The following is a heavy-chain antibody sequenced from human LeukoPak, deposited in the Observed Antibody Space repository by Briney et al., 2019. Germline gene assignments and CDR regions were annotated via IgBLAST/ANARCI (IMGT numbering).Heavy chain of an antibody. Sequence: SETLSLTCTVSGGSISSYYWSWIRQPPGKGLEWIAYISDIGSINYNPSLKSRVTISLETPKNQFSLKLSSVTAADTAVYYCAGHHPRNTVDFWGQGTLVTVSS. V-gene: IGHV4-59*08. CDR3: AGHHPRNTVDF. CDR2: ISDIGSI. D-gene: IGHD2-8*02. J-gene: IGHJ4*02. CDR1: GGSISSYY.